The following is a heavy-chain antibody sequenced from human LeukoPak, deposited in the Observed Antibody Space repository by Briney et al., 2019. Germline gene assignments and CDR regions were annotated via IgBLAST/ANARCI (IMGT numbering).Heavy chain of an antibody. D-gene: IGHD1-26*01. Sequence: GGSLRLSCAASGFTFSSYEMNWVRQAPGKGLEWVSYISSSGSTIYYADSVKGRFTISRDNSKNTLYLQMNSLRAEDTAVYYCAKDRAGGSYSPYWGQGTLVTVSS. CDR1: GFTFSSYE. CDR2: ISSSGSTI. V-gene: IGHV3-48*03. CDR3: AKDRAGGSYSPY. J-gene: IGHJ4*02.